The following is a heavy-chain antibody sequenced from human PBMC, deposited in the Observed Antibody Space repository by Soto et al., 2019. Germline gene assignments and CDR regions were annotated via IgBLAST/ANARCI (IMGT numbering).Heavy chain of an antibody. J-gene: IGHJ5*02. Sequence: GGSLRLSCAASGFTFSSYAMRWVRQAPGKGLEWVSAISGSGGSTYYADSVKGRFTISRDNSKNTLYLQMNSLRAEDTAVYYCAKDSRYSSSTNWFDPWGQGTLVTVSS. CDR1: GFTFSSYA. D-gene: IGHD6-13*01. CDR2: ISGSGGST. V-gene: IGHV3-23*01. CDR3: AKDSRYSSSTNWFDP.